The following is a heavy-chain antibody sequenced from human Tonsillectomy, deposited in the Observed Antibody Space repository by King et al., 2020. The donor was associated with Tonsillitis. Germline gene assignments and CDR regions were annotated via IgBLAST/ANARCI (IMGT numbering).Heavy chain of an antibody. CDR2: IWYDGSNK. V-gene: IGHV3-33*08. Sequence: VQLVESGGGVVQPGRSLRLSCAASGFTFSSYGMHWVRQAPGKGLEWVAVIWYDGSNKYYADSVKGRFTISRDNSKNTLYLQMNSLRAEDTAVYYCAGGIHSGYDYLWIDYWGQGTLVTVSS. CDR3: AGGIHSGYDYLWIDY. J-gene: IGHJ4*02. D-gene: IGHD5-12*01. CDR1: GFTFSSYG.